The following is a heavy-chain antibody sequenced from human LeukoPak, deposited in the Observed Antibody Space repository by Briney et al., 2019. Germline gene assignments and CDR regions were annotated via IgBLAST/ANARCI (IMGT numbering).Heavy chain of an antibody. CDR3: AREGLAARWFDP. V-gene: IGHV1-8*01. D-gene: IGHD6-25*01. CDR1: GYTFTSYD. CDR2: MNPNSGNI. J-gene: IGHJ5*02. Sequence: GASVKVSCKASGYTFTSYDINWVRQATGQGLEWMGWMNPNSGNIGYAQKFQGRVTMTRNTSISTAYMELSSLRSEDTAVYYCAREGLAARWFDPWGQGTLVTVSS.